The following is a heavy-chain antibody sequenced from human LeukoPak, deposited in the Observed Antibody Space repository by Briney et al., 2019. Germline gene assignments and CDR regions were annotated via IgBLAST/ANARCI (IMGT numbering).Heavy chain of an antibody. D-gene: IGHD6-19*01. V-gene: IGHV4-4*02. J-gene: IGHJ4*02. Sequence: GSLRLSCAASGFTFSNAWMSWVRQPPGKGLEWIGEVFHSGSTNYNPSLKSRVTISIDKSKNQFSLEVTSVTAADTAIYYCARDLAVAGTNYFDFWGQGVLVTVSS. CDR2: VFHSGST. CDR1: GFTFSNAW. CDR3: ARDLAVAGTNYFDF.